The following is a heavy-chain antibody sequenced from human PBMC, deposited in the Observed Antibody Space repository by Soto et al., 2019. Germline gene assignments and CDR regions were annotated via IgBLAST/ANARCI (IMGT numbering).Heavy chain of an antibody. CDR3: AGFVVPASRNTGFDY. CDR2: IFYSGST. D-gene: IGHD2-15*01. J-gene: IGHJ4*02. Sequence: PSETLSLSCTVSGVSINTNNYYRGWVRQPPGKGLEWIGNIFYSGSTFYNPSLRSRLTISVDTSKNQFSLRLNSVTAADAAVYYCAGFVVPASRNTGFDYWGQGTLVTVSS. CDR1: GVSINTNNYY. V-gene: IGHV4-39*01.